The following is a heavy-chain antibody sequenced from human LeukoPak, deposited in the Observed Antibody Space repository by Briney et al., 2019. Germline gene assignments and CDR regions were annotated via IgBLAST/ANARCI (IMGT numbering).Heavy chain of an antibody. J-gene: IGHJ4*02. D-gene: IGHD2-2*02. CDR3: ARVSQEYQLLYGPYFDY. Sequence: GGSLRLSCAASGFTFSDYYMSWIRQAPGKGLEWASYISSSGSTIYYADSVKGRFTISRDNAKNSLYRQMNSLRAEDTAVYYCARVSQEYQLLYGPYFDYWGQGTLVTVSS. CDR1: GFTFSDYY. CDR2: ISSSGSTI. V-gene: IGHV3-11*01.